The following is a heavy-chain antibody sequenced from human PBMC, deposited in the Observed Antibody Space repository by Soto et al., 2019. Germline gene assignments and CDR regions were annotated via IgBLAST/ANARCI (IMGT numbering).Heavy chain of an antibody. CDR2: IKEDGSEK. CDR3: ARGQYGGKGY. D-gene: IGHD2-15*01. CDR1: GFTFSSYW. Sequence: EVQLVESGGGLVQPGGSRRLSCAASGFTFSSYWMNWVRQAQGKGLEWVANIKEDGSEKNYVDSVKGRFIISRDNAKESLFLQMNSLRAEDTAVYYCARGQYGGKGYWGQGTLVTVSS. J-gene: IGHJ4*02. V-gene: IGHV3-7*03.